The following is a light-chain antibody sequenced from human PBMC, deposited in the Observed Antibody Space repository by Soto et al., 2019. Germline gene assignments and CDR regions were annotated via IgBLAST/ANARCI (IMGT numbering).Light chain of an antibody. CDR3: QQYNSYSYT. CDR1: QSISSR. Sequence: DIQMTQSPSTLSASVGDRVTITCRASQSISSRLAWYQQKPGKAPKLLIYKASSLDSGVPARFSGSRSGTEFTLTISSLQPDDFATDYCQQYNSYSYTFGQGTKLEIK. CDR2: KAS. V-gene: IGKV1-5*03. J-gene: IGKJ2*01.